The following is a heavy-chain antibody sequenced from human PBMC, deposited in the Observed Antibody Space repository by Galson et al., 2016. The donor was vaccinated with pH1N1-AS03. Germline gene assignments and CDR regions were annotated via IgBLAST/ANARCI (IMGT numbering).Heavy chain of an antibody. CDR2: IYTGGDT. CDR1: GLSVAKNY. D-gene: IGHD5-24*01. CDR3: AGVDSSTYSDGWVPFDY. Sequence: LRLSCAVSGLSVAKNYMSWVRQAPGKGLEWVSSIYTGGDTFYTDSVRGRFTISRDDSKNTLYLQMNSLRAADTAMYYCAGVDSSTYSDGWVPFDYWGQGTLVTVSS. V-gene: IGHV3-53*01. J-gene: IGHJ4*02.